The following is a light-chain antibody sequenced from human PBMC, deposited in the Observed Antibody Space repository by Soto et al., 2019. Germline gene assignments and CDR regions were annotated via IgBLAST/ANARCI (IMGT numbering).Light chain of an antibody. CDR1: SSDVGGYNY. Sequence: QSVLTQPASVSGSPGQSITISCTGTSSDVGGYNYVSWYQQHPGKAPKLMIYEVSNRPSGVSNRFSGSKSGNTASLTISGLQAEDEADYYCSSYTSSLRYVFGTGTKLTVL. CDR3: SSYTSSLRYV. J-gene: IGLJ1*01. CDR2: EVS. V-gene: IGLV2-14*01.